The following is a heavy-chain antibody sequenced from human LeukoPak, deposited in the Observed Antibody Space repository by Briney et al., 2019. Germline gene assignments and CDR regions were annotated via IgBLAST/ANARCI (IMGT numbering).Heavy chain of an antibody. CDR2: INGDGRNI. V-gene: IGHV3-74*01. Sequence: PGGSLRLSCVASGFTFSSYWMHWVRQAPRKGLVWVSRINGDGRNINYADSVRGRFTISRDNAKNTLYLQMNTLRVGDTAVYYCTRDLTDYDVSTGLHHYYMDVWGQGTTVTVSS. CDR3: TRDLTDYDVSTGLHHYYMDV. CDR1: GFTFSSYW. J-gene: IGHJ6*02. D-gene: IGHD3-9*01.